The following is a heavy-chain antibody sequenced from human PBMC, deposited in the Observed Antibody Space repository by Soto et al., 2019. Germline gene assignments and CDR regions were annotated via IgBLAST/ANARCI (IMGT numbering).Heavy chain of an antibody. CDR2: IISIFGTA. Sequence: SVKVSCKASGGTFSSYAISWVRQAPGQGLEWMGGIISIFGTANYAQEFQGRVTITADKSTSTAYMELSSLRSEDTAVYYCARDRSGYSSSSGVGSHFDYWGQGTLVTVSS. V-gene: IGHV1-69*06. CDR1: GGTFSSYA. CDR3: ARDRSGYSSSSGVGSHFDY. J-gene: IGHJ4*02. D-gene: IGHD6-6*01.